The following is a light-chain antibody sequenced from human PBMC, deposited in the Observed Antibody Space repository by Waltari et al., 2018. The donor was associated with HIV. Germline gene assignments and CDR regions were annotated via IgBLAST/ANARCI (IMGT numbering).Light chain of an antibody. CDR3: QVWDHTSDQPAV. CDR2: DDS. CDR1: NIGSKS. V-gene: IGLV3-21*02. J-gene: IGLJ2*01. Sequence: SYVLTQPPSVSVAPRQTARITCGGNNIGSKSVHWYQQKPGQAPVLVVYDDSDRPSGIPERFSGSNPGNSPTLTITWVEAGDESDFYCQVWDHTSDQPAVFGGGTKLTVL.